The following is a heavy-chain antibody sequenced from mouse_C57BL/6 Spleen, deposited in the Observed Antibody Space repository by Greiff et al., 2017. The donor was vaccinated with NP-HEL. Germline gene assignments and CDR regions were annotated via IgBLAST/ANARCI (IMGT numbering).Heavy chain of an antibody. V-gene: IGHV5-4*01. CDR1: GFTFSSYA. D-gene: IGHD1-1*01. CDR3: AREDYYGSRRGYFDV. Sequence: EVQVVESGGGLVKPGGSLKLSCAASGFTFSSYAMSWVRQTPEKRLEWVATISDGGSYTYYPDNVKGRFTISRDNAKNNLYLQMSHLKSEDTAMYYCAREDYYGSRRGYFDVWGTGTTVTVSS. CDR2: ISDGGSYT. J-gene: IGHJ1*03.